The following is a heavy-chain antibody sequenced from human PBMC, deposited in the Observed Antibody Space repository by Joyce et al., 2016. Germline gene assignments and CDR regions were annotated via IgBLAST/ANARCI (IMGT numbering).Heavy chain of an antibody. Sequence: EVQLVESGGGLLQPGGSLRLSCAASGFTFTNYWMHWVRQAPGKGLVWVARVDSDGRGTSYADSVKGRFTISRDNAKNMVYLQMNSLRTEDTAVYYCGSVFEYWGRGALVTVSS. CDR1: GFTFTNYW. J-gene: IGHJ4*02. CDR2: VDSDGRGT. CDR3: GSVFEY. V-gene: IGHV3-74*01.